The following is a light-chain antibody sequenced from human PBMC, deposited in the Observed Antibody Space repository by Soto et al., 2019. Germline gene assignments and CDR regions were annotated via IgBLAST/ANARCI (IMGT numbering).Light chain of an antibody. CDR3: QQAASFPLT. V-gene: IGKV1-12*01. J-gene: IGKJ4*01. Sequence: DVQMTQSPSSVSASVGDRVTITCRASQLISSWLAWYQQKPGTPPKLLIYAASNLESGVPSRFSGSESGTEFTLTIISLQPEDFTTYFCQQAASFPLTFGGGTKVEIK. CDR1: QLISSW. CDR2: AAS.